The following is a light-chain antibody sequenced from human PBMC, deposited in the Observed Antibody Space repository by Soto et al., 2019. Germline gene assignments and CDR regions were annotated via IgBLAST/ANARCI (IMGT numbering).Light chain of an antibody. J-gene: IGLJ1*01. CDR3: SSYTSSSPLV. V-gene: IGLV2-14*01. CDR2: EVS. Sequence: QSALTQPASVSGSPGQSITISCTGTSRDVGGYNYVSWYQQHPGKAPKLMIYEVSNRPSGVSNRFSGSKSGNTASLTISGRQAEDEADYYCSSYTSSSPLVFGTGTKVTVL. CDR1: SRDVGGYNY.